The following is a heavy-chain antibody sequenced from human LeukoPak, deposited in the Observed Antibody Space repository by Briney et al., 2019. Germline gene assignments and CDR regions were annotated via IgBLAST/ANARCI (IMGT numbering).Heavy chain of an antibody. CDR2: ISAYNGNT. CDR3: AREGLNYYGSGSYYRTPNFDY. Sequence: GASVKVSCKASGYTFTSYGISWVRQAPGQGLEWMGWISAYNGNTNYAQKLQGRVTMTTDTSTSTAYMELRSLRSDDTAMYYCAREGLNYYGSGSYYRTPNFDYWGQGTLVTVSS. D-gene: IGHD3-10*01. V-gene: IGHV1-18*01. J-gene: IGHJ4*02. CDR1: GYTFTSYG.